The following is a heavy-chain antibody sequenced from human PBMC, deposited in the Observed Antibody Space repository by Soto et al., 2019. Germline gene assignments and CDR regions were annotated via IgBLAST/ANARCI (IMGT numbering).Heavy chain of an antibody. CDR3: ARGHYIVGATAPINYYYYYYGMDV. D-gene: IGHD1-26*01. V-gene: IGHV4-34*01. CDR1: GGSFSGYY. CDR2: INHSGST. J-gene: IGHJ6*02. Sequence: SETLSLTCAVYGGSFSGYYWSWIRQPPGKGLEWIGEINHSGSTNYNPSLKSRVTISVDTSKNQFSLKLSSVTAADTAVYYCARGHYIVGATAPINYYYYYYGMDVWGQGTTVTVSS.